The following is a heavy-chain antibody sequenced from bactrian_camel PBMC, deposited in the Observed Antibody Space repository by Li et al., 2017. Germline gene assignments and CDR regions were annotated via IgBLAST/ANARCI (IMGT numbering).Heavy chain of an antibody. D-gene: IGHD1*01. CDR1: GYWYTSYC. V-gene: IGHV3S57*01. CDR2: IDSDGRT. J-gene: IGHJ2*01. CDR3: VAARYCKTASDLDRNLEV. Sequence: HVQLVESGGGSVQAGGSLKLSCAASGYWYTSYCMGWFRQAPGKEREAVAAIDSDGRTSIADSVKDRFTISKDNAKNTLYLQMNSLKPEDTAMYYCVAARYCKTASDLDRNLEVSGQGTQVTVS.